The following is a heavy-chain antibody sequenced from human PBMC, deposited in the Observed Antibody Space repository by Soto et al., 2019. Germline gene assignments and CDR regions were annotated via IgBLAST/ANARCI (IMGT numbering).Heavy chain of an antibody. CDR1: SGSISSYY. V-gene: IGHV4-59*01. D-gene: IGHD2-21*02. Sequence: QVQLQESGPGLVKPSETLALTCTVSSGSISSYYWSWIRQPPGKGLEWIGYIYYSGSTNYNPSLKSRVTISVDTSKNQFSLKRSSVSAADTAVYYCARGWGLVFDYWGQGTLVTVSS. CDR3: ARGWGLVFDY. J-gene: IGHJ4*02. CDR2: IYYSGST.